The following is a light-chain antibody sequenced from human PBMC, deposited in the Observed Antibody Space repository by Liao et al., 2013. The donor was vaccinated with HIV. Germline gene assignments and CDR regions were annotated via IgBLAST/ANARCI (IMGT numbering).Light chain of an antibody. CDR1: NIGIKR. J-gene: IGLJ2*01. V-gene: IGLV3-21*01. CDR2: YDL. Sequence: SYVLTQPPSVSVAPGKTASITCAGDNIGIKRVQWYLQKPGQAPVLVIFYDLYRPSGIPERFSGSNSGSSATLTISRVEAGDEADYYCQVWDSNRDLVLFGGGTKLAVL. CDR3: QVWDSNRDLVL.